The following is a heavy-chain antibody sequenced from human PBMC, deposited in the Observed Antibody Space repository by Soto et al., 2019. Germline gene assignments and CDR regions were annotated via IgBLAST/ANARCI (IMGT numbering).Heavy chain of an antibody. CDR2: IITLFGTS. Sequence: VQLMQSGAEVKKPGSSVKVSCKASGGTFSSHSINWVRQAPGQGLEWMGGIITLFGTSNYAQNFQGRVTITADQSTSTAYMELNSLTSDDTAVYYCAREVGYGDFFAALLDWGQGTLVTVS. D-gene: IGHD2-21*02. CDR1: GGTFSSHS. J-gene: IGHJ4*02. V-gene: IGHV1-69*01. CDR3: AREVGYGDFFAALLD.